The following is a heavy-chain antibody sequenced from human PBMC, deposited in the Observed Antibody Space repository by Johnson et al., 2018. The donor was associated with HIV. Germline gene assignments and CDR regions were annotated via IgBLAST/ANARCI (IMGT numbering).Heavy chain of an antibody. Sequence: QVQLVESGGGLVQPGTSLRLSCAPSGFTFSTSVMHWVRRAPGKGLEWVSGISVDGYIKYYADSVKGRFTISRDNSKNTLYLQMNSLRAEDTAVYYCARERARQELGLDGAFDIWGQGTTVSVS. CDR1: GFTFSTSV. V-gene: IGHV3-30*14. J-gene: IGHJ3*02. CDR2: ISVDGYIK. D-gene: IGHD6-13*01. CDR3: ARERARQELGLDGAFDI.